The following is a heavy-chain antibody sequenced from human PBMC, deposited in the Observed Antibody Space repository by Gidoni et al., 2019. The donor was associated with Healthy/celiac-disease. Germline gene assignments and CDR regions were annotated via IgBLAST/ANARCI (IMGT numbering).Heavy chain of an antibody. CDR1: GFTFSDYY. CDR2: IRSSGSTI. D-gene: IGHD2-2*02. CDR3: ARSLGYCSSTSCYNLGGMDV. Sequence: QVQLVESGGGLVKPGGSLRLSCAASGFTFSDYYMSWIRQAPGKGLEWVSYIRSSGSTIYYADSVKGRFTISRDNAKNSLYLQMNSLRAEDTAVYYCARSLGYCSSTSCYNLGGMDVWGQGTTVTVSS. J-gene: IGHJ6*02. V-gene: IGHV3-11*01.